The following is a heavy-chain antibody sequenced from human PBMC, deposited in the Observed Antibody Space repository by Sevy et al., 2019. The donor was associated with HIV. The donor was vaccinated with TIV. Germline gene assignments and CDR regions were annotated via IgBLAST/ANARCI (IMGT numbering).Heavy chain of an antibody. CDR1: GLTFNNAW. Sequence: GGSLRLSCAASGLTFNNAWMTWVRQAPGMGLEWVGRIKSKTDGGTTDNAEHVKSRFTTSSDDSKNTLYLQMNSRQTEDTAVYYYTTKHGFWSGYYSFDYWGQGTLVTVSS. CDR2: IKSKTDGGTT. CDR3: TTKHGFWSGYYSFDY. J-gene: IGHJ4*02. D-gene: IGHD3-3*01. V-gene: IGHV3-15*01.